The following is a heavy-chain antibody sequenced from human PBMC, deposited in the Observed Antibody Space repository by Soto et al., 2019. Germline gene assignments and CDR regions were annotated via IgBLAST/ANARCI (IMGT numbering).Heavy chain of an antibody. Sequence: HPGGSLRLSCSASGSTFSEYSMHWVRQAPGKGLQYVSTISSDGDITYYADSVKGRFTISRDNSKNTLYLQMNSLRPEDTAVYYCVKVSTFYDILTGYYSTSSFDPWGQGTMVTV. D-gene: IGHD3-9*01. CDR3: VKVSTFYDILTGYYSTSSFDP. V-gene: IGHV3-64D*06. CDR2: ISSDGDIT. CDR1: GSTFSEYS. J-gene: IGHJ5*02.